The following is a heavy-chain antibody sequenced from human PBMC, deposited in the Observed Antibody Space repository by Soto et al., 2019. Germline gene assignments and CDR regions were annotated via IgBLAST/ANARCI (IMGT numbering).Heavy chain of an antibody. CDR1: GYTFTSYG. Sequence: ASVKVSCKASGYTFTSYGISWVRQAPGQGLEWMGWISAYNGNTNYAQKLQGRVTMTTDTSTSTAYMELRSLRSDDTAVYYCAISYYYDSSGYSYYFDYWGQGTPVTVSS. V-gene: IGHV1-18*01. CDR3: AISYYYDSSGYSYYFDY. CDR2: ISAYNGNT. D-gene: IGHD3-22*01. J-gene: IGHJ4*02.